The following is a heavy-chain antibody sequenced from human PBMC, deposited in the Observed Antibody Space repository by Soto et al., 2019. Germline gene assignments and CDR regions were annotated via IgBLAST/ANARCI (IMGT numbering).Heavy chain of an antibody. CDR2: TYYRSKWNN. V-gene: IGHV6-1*01. J-gene: IGHJ3*01. Sequence: SQTLSLTCAIPGDSVSSNSAAWNWIRQSPSRGLEWLGRTYYRSKWNNDYAISVKSRITINPDTSKNQFSLQLNSVTPQDTAVYYCARDVAPVAGSLGVAFDVWGQGTMVTVSS. D-gene: IGHD6-19*01. CDR1: GDSVSSNSAA. CDR3: ARDVAPVAGSLGVAFDV.